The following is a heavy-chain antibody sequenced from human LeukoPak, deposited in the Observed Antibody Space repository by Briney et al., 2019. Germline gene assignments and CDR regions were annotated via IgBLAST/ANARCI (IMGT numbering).Heavy chain of an antibody. D-gene: IGHD6-13*01. J-gene: IGHJ4*02. CDR2: INPNSGGT. CDR3: ARADSSSWYNDARYDY. CDR1: GYTFTDYY. Sequence: ASVKVSCKASGYTFTDYYVHWVRQAPGQGLEWMGWINPNSGGTNYAQKFQGRVTMTRDTSISTAYMELSRLRSDDTAVFYCARADSSSWYNDARYDYWGQGTLVTVSS. V-gene: IGHV1-2*02.